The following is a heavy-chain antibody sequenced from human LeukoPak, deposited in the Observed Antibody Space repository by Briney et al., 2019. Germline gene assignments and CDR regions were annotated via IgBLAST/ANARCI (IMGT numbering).Heavy chain of an antibody. V-gene: IGHV3-23*01. D-gene: IGHD2/OR15-2a*01. Sequence: GGSLRLSCAASGFTFSSYSMNWVRQAPGKGLEWVSTISGSGGSTYYADSVKGRFTISRDNSKNTLSLQMNSLRAEDTAVYYCAKSEFYFYYYMDVWGKGTTVTVSS. J-gene: IGHJ6*03. CDR1: GFTFSSYS. CDR2: ISGSGGST. CDR3: AKSEFYFYYYMDV.